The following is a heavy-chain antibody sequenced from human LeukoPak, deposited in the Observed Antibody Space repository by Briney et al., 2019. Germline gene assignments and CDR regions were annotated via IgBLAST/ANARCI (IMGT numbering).Heavy chain of an antibody. CDR3: ATCPPEDYGDHFFDY. J-gene: IGHJ4*02. CDR1: GYTLTELS. CDR2: FDPEDGET. Sequence: GASVKVSCKVSGYTLTELSMHWVRQAPGKGLEWMGGFDPEDGETIYAQKFQGRVTMTEDTSTDTAYMELSSLRSEDTAVYYCATCPPEDYGDHFFDYWGQGTLVTVSS. D-gene: IGHD4-17*01. V-gene: IGHV1-24*01.